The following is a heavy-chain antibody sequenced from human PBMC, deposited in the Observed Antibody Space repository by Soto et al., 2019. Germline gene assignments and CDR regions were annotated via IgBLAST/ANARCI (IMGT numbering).Heavy chain of an antibody. J-gene: IGHJ4*02. CDR2: IYYSGST. CDR3: ARGYPPGYYYTGFDY. V-gene: IGHV4-59*01. Sequence: SETLSLTCTVSGGSISSYYWSWIRQPPGKGLEWIGYIYYSGSTNYNPSLKSRVTISVGTSKNQFSLKLSSVTAADTAVYYCARGYPPGYYYTGFDYWGQGTLVTVS. CDR1: GGSISSYY. D-gene: IGHD3-22*01.